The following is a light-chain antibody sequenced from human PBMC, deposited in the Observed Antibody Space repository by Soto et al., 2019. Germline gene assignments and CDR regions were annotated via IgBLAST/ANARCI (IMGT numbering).Light chain of an antibody. Sequence: EIVLTQSPGTLSLSPGDRATLSCRASQRVSSRYLAWYQQKAGQAPRLLIYGASTRATGIPDRFSGSGSGTDFTLTISSLEPEDFAVYYCQQHSSWPLTFGGGTKVDIK. CDR1: QRVSSRY. V-gene: IGKV3D-20*02. J-gene: IGKJ4*01. CDR3: QQHSSWPLT. CDR2: GAS.